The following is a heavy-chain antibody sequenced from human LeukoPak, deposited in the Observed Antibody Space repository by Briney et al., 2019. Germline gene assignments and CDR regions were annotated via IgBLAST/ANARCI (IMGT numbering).Heavy chain of an antibody. CDR2: IGGGGGGI. CDR3: AKDAGTTGEGGPDY. Sequence: PGGSLRLSCAASGFTFSSYAMSWVRQAPGKGLEWVSAIGGGGGGIYYAGSVKGRFTISRDNSKNTLYLQMNSLRAEDTAIYCCAKDAGTTGEGGPDYWGQGTLVTVSS. V-gene: IGHV3-23*01. J-gene: IGHJ4*02. D-gene: IGHD1-7*01. CDR1: GFTFSSYA.